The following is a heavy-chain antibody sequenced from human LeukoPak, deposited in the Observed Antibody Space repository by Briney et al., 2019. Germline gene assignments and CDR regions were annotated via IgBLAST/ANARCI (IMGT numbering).Heavy chain of an antibody. V-gene: IGHV1-46*01. CDR3: ARETYCSSTSCSPAFDY. CDR2: INPSGGST. J-gene: IGHJ4*02. Sequence: GASVKVSCKASGYTFTGYYMHWVRQAPGQGLEWMGIINPSGGSTSYAQKFQGRVTMTRDTSTSTVYMELSSLRSEDTAVYYCARETYCSSTSCSPAFDYWGQGTLVTVSS. D-gene: IGHD2-2*01. CDR1: GYTFTGYY.